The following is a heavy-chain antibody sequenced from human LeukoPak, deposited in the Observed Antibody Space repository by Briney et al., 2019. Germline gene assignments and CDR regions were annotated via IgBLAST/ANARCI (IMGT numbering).Heavy chain of an antibody. CDR2: INPSAGST. CDR3: ARDDTVTTSYYYSGMDV. Sequence: ASVKVSCKASGYTFSTYYMHWVRQAPGQGLEWMGIINPSAGSTSYAQRFQGRVTMTRDTSTSTVYMELSSLGSDDTAVYYCARDDTVTTSYYYSGMDVWGQGTTVTVSS. D-gene: IGHD4-11*01. CDR1: GYTFSTYY. V-gene: IGHV1-46*01. J-gene: IGHJ6*02.